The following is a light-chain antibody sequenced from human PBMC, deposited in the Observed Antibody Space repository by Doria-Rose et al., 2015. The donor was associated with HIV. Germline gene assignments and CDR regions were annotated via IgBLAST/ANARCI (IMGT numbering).Light chain of an antibody. CDR2: DVN. Sequence: PGQSITLSCTGTTSDIGGYPYVSWYQQHPGEAPKLMIYDVNERPSGVSERFSGSKSGNTASLTISGLQAEDEADYYCSSYTSSTTLIFGGGTKLTVL. J-gene: IGLJ2*01. V-gene: IGLV2-14*03. CDR1: TSDIGGYPY. CDR3: SSYTSSTTLI.